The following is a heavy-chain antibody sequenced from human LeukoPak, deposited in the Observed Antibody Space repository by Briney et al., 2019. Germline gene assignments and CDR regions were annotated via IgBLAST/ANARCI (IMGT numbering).Heavy chain of an antibody. V-gene: IGHV4-34*01. CDR3: ARHLASNYYDSSGYLDY. J-gene: IGHJ4*02. CDR2: INHSGST. D-gene: IGHD3-22*01. CDR1: GGSFSGYY. Sequence: PSETLSLTCAVYGGSFSGYYWSWIRQPPGKGLEWIGEINHSGSTNYNPSLKSRVTISVDTSKNQFSLKLSSVTAADTAVYYCARHLASNYYDSSGYLDYWGQGTLVTVSS.